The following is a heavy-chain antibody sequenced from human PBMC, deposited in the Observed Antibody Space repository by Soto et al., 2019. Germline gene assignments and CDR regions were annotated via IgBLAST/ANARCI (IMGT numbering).Heavy chain of an antibody. V-gene: IGHV1-69*13. J-gene: IGHJ5*02. D-gene: IGHD1-1*01. CDR3: ARDHSRGYNWNGDWSDP. CDR1: GGTFSSYA. CDR2: IIPIFGTA. Sequence: GASVKVSCKASGGTFSSYAISWVRQAPGQGLEWMGGIIPIFGTANYAQKFQGRVTITADESTSTAYMELSSLRSEDTAVYYCARDHSRGYNWNGDWSDPWGQGTLVTVSS.